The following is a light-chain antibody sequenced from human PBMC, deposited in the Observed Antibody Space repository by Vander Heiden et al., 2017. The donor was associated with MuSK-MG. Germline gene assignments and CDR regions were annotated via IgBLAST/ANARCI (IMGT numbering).Light chain of an antibody. V-gene: IGKV2-28*01. CDR2: LGS. Sequence: DIVMSQSPLSLPVTPGEPASISCRSSQSLLHSIGYNYLDWFLQKPGQSPQLLIYLGSNRASGVPDRFSGTGSGTDFTLKISRVEAEDVGVYYCMQALQTPYTFGQGTKLXIK. CDR3: MQALQTPYT. CDR1: QSLLHSIGYNY. J-gene: IGKJ2*01.